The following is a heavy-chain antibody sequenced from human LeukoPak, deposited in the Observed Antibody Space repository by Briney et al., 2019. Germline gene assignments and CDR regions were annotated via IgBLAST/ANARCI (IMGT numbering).Heavy chain of an antibody. CDR3: AKGSQESPRTILDAFDI. V-gene: IGHV3-23*01. CDR1: GFTFNSHA. CDR2: LSGSAST. D-gene: IGHD1-1*01. Sequence: GGSLRLSCAASGFTFNSHAMSWVRQAPGKGLEWVSTLSGSASTYYADSVKGRFTISRDTSKNTLFLDMNTLRVEDTAVYYCAKGSQESPRTILDAFDIWGQGTMVSVSS. J-gene: IGHJ3*02.